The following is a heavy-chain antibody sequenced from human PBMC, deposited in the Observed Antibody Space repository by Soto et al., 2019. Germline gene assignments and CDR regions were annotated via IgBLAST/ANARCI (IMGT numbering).Heavy chain of an antibody. CDR3: ARAKLYGDYRRWFDP. CDR1: GVSFIGYH. J-gene: IGHJ5*02. CDR2: INHSGST. V-gene: IGHV4-34*01. D-gene: IGHD4-17*01. Sequence: SETLSLTCAAYGVSFIGYHWSWIRQPPGKGLEWIGEINHSGSTNYNPSLKSRVTISVDTSKNQFSLKLSSVTAADTAVYYCARAKLYGDYRRWFDPWGRGTLVT.